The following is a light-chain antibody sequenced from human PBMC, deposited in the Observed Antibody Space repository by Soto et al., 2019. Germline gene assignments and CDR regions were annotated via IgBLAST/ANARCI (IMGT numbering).Light chain of an antibody. CDR3: SSYISSSTYV. J-gene: IGLJ1*01. Sequence: QSALTPPASVSGSPGQSITISCTGTSSDVGGYNYVSWYQQHPGKAPKLMIYDVSNRPSGVSSRFSGSKSGNTASLTISGLQAEYEAYYYCSSYISSSTYVFGSGTEVTVL. CDR2: DVS. V-gene: IGLV2-14*01. CDR1: SSDVGGYNY.